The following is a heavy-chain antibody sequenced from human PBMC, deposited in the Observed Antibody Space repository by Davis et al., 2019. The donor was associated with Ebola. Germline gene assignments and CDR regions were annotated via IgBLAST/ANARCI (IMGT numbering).Heavy chain of an antibody. CDR1: GFTFSSYW. V-gene: IGHV3-74*03. J-gene: IGHJ2*01. CDR3: AKDPGRYCSGGSCYSVWYFDL. CDR2: INSGGGLT. Sequence: GESLKISCAASGFTFSSYWMHWVRQAPGKGLVWVSRINSGGGLTTYADSVKGRFTISRDNAKNTLYLQMNSLRAEDTAVYYCAKDPGRYCSGGSCYSVWYFDLWGRGTLVAVSS. D-gene: IGHD2-15*01.